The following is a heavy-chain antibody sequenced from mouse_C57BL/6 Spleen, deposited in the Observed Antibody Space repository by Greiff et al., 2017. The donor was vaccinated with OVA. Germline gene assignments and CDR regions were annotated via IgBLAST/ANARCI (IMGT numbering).Heavy chain of an antibody. CDR2: IDPSDSET. J-gene: IGHJ1*03. V-gene: IGHV1-52*01. Sequence: VQLQQSGAELARPGSSVKLSCKASGYTFTSYWMHWVKQRPIQGLEWIGNIDPSDSETHYNQKFKDKATLTVDKSSSTAYMQLSSLTSEDSAVYYCARYGYYWYFDVWGTGTTVTVSS. CDR1: GYTFTSYW. CDR3: ARYGYYWYFDV. D-gene: IGHD2-2*01.